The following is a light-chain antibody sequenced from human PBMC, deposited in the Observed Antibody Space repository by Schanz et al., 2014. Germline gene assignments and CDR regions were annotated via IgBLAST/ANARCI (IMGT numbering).Light chain of an antibody. V-gene: IGKV1-9*01. CDR1: QGISSD. CDR3: QQYNNYSYLP. J-gene: IGKJ4*01. CDR2: AAS. Sequence: IQLTQSPSSLSASVGDRVTFTCRASQGISSDLAWYQQESGKAPKLLIYAASTLQSGVPSRFSGSGSGTEFTLTISSLQPDDFATYYCQQYNNYSYLPFAGGTRVE.